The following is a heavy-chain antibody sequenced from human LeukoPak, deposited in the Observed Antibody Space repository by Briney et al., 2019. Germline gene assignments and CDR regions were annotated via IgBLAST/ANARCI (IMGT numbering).Heavy chain of an antibody. CDR3: ARDKYSGYDPVDY. J-gene: IGHJ4*02. Sequence: ASVKVSCKASGYSFTGYYIHWVRQAPGQGLEWMGWISAYNGNTNYAQKLQGRVTMTTDTSTSTAYMELRSLRSDDTAVYYCARDKYSGYDPVDYWGQGTLVTVSS. CDR2: ISAYNGNT. V-gene: IGHV1-18*04. CDR1: GYSFTGYY. D-gene: IGHD5-12*01.